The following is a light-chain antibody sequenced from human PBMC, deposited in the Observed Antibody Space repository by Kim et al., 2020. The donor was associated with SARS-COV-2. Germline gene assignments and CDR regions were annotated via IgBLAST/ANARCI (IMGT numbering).Light chain of an antibody. CDR3: PAWDSSTV. CDR2: QDT. Sequence: SYELTQPPSVSVSPGQTASITCSGDKLGDKYACWYQQKPGQSPVLVIYQDTKRPSGLPARFSGSNSGNTATLTISGTQAMDEADYYCPAWDSSTVFGPGT. J-gene: IGLJ1*01. V-gene: IGLV3-1*01. CDR1: KLGDKY.